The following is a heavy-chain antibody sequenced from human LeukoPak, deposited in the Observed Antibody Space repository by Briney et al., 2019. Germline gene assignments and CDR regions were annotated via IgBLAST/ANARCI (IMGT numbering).Heavy chain of an antibody. CDR2: INSDGSDT. D-gene: IGHD6-19*01. J-gene: IGHJ3*02. CDR1: GFTLSGYW. V-gene: IGHV3-74*01. CDR3: TTGLGSSGWYLAFDI. Sequence: PGGSLRLSCAASGFTLSGYWMHWVRQAPGKGLVWVSRINSDGSDTIYGDSVKGRFTISRDDSKNTLFLQMNSLKTEDTAVYYCTTGLGSSGWYLAFDIWGQGTMVTVSS.